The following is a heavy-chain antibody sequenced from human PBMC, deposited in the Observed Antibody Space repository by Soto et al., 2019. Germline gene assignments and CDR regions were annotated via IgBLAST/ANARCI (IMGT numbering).Heavy chain of an antibody. Sequence: QVQLQESGPGLVKPSETLSLTCTVSGGSISFYYWSWIRQPAGKGLEWIGRIYSSGSTDCNPPLQTPLTMSVDTSKNQFCLKLHSVTAPETAVYYCARAGNGTATISEYWGQGILVSVSS. CDR3: ARAGNGTATISEY. D-gene: IGHD5-12*01. V-gene: IGHV4-4*07. J-gene: IGHJ4*02. CDR2: IYSSGST. CDR1: GGSISFYY.